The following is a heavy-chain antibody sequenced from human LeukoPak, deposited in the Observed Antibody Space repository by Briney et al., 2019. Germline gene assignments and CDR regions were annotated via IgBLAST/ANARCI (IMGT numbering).Heavy chain of an antibody. D-gene: IGHD4-17*01. CDR1: GGSISSSSYY. CDR2: IYYSGST. Sequence: PSETLSLTCTVSGGSISSSSYYWGWIRQPPGKGLEWIGSIYYSGSTYYNPSLKSRVTISVDTSKNQFSLKLSSVTAADTAVYYCASPALDYGDYRNFDYWGQGTLVTASS. CDR3: ASPALDYGDYRNFDY. J-gene: IGHJ4*02. V-gene: IGHV4-39*01.